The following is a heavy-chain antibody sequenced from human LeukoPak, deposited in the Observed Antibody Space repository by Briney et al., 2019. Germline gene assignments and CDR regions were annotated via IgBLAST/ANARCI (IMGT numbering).Heavy chain of an antibody. V-gene: IGHV4-39*01. Sequence: SETLSLTCTVSGGSISNYYWSWIRQPPGKGLEWIGSINYSGYTYHNPSLKSRVTMSVDTSKNQFSLNLSSVTAADTAIYYCARHDTAIITDYWGQGSLVTVSS. CDR1: GGSISNYY. D-gene: IGHD5-18*01. CDR3: ARHDTAIITDY. J-gene: IGHJ4*02. CDR2: INYSGYT.